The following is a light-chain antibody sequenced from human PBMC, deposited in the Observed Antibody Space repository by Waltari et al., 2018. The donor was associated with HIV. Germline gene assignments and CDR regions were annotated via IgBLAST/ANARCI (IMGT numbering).Light chain of an antibody. V-gene: IGKV3-20*01. CDR3: QQYGSLYT. J-gene: IGKJ2*01. CDR2: GAS. Sequence: EIVLTQSPGTLSLSPGERATLSCRASQSVSSSYLAWYQQKPGQAPRPLIYGASSRATVIPDVFSGSGSGTYFTLTSSRLEPEDFAVYYCQQYGSLYTFGQGTKLEIK. CDR1: QSVSSSY.